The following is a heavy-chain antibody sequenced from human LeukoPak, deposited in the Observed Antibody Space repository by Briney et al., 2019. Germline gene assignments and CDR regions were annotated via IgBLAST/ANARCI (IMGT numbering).Heavy chain of an antibody. CDR2: IIPIFGTA. V-gene: IGHV1-69*05. J-gene: IGHJ4*02. CDR3: ASHYYGSGSYSPSDY. D-gene: IGHD3-10*01. CDR1: GGTFSSYA. Sequence: SVKVSCKASGGTFSSYAISWVRQAPGQGLEWMGGIIPIFGTANYAQKFQGRVTITTDESTSTAYMELSSLRSEDTAVYYCASHYYGSGSYSPSDYWGQGTLVTVSS.